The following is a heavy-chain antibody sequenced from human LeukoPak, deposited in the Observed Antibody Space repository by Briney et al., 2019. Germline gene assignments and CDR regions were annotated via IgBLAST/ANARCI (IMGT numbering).Heavy chain of an antibody. CDR2: IFYSGST. Sequence: KPSETLSLTCTVSGGSISTYYWSWIRQPPGKGPEWIGYIFYSGSTNYNPSLKSRVTISVDTSKNQFSLKVSSVTAADTAVYYCARPIHSYGIDAFDIWGQGTMVTVSS. V-gene: IGHV4-59*08. D-gene: IGHD3-10*01. CDR1: GGSISTYY. CDR3: ARPIHSYGIDAFDI. J-gene: IGHJ3*02.